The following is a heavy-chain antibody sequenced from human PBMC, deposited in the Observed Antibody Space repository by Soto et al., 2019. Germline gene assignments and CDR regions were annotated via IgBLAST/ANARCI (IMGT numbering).Heavy chain of an antibody. Sequence: GGSLRLSCAASGFTVSSNYMSWVRQAPGKGLEWVSVIYSSGSTYYADSVKGRFTISRDNSKNTLYLQMNSLRAEDTAVYYCARDIRGYDYDYYYYYMDVWGKGTTVTVSS. V-gene: IGHV3-66*01. CDR1: GFTVSSNY. CDR2: IYSSGST. J-gene: IGHJ6*03. CDR3: ARDIRGYDYDYYYYYMDV. D-gene: IGHD5-12*01.